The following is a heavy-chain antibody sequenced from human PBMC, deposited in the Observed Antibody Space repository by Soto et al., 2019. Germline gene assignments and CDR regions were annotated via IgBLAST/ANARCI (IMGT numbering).Heavy chain of an antibody. J-gene: IGHJ4*02. Sequence: QVQLVQSGAEVKKPGASVKVSCKASGYTFTSYDINWVRQATGQGLEWMGWMNPNSGNTGYAQKFQGRVTMTRNTPISTAYMELSSLRSEDTPVYYCATHLTVTTDLDSGGQGTLVTVSS. CDR2: MNPNSGNT. CDR3: ATHLTVTTDLDS. V-gene: IGHV1-8*01. CDR1: GYTFTSYD. D-gene: IGHD4-4*01.